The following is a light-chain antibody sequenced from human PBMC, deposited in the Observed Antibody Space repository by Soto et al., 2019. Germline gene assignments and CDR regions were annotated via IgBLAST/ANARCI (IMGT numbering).Light chain of an antibody. CDR3: QQIYSTPLLT. V-gene: IGKV1-39*01. J-gene: IGKJ1*01. CDR1: QSISIY. Sequence: DIQMTQSPSSLSASVGDRVTITCRASQSISIYLNWYQQKPGKDPKLLIYAASSLQSEDPSRFSGSGSVTEFTLTIGSLQPEVFAIYYCQQIYSTPLLTFGLGTKVEIK. CDR2: AAS.